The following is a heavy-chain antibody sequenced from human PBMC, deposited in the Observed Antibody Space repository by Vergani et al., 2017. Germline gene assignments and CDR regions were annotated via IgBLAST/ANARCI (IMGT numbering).Heavy chain of an antibody. Sequence: QVQLQESGPGLVKPPGTLSLTCAVSGDSISSNNCWSWVRQPPGKGLEWIGEICHTEYTKYSPSLKSRVTVSVDESRNLFSLRLNSVTAADTAVYYCATIGYRRWDYYFDYWGQGTLVTVSS. CDR1: GDSISSNNC. CDR2: ICHTEYT. CDR3: ATIGYRRWDYYFDY. D-gene: IGHD6-25*01. V-gene: IGHV4-4*03. J-gene: IGHJ4*02.